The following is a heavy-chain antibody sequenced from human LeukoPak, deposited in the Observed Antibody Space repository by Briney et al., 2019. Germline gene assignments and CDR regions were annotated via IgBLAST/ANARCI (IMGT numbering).Heavy chain of an antibody. D-gene: IGHD3-3*01. CDR3: ARGRYDFWNGYPYFDY. V-gene: IGHV3-7*01. CDR2: IKQDGREK. J-gene: IGHJ4*02. Sequence: GGSLRLSCAASGFTFSDYWMSWVRQAPGKGLEWVANIKQDGREKYYVDSVKGRFTISRDNDKNSLYLQMNSLRAEDTAVYYCARGRYDFWNGYPYFDYWGQGTLVTVSS. CDR1: GFTFSDYW.